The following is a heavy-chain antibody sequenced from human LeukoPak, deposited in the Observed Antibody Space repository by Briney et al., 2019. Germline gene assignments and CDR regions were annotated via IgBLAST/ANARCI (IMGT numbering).Heavy chain of an antibody. V-gene: IGHV7-4-1*02. J-gene: IGHJ4*02. Sequence: ASVKVSCKASGYTFTSYAMNWVRQAPGQGLEWMGWINTNTGNPTYAQGFTGRFVFSLDTSVSTAYLQISSLKAEDTAVYYCAREVPNRSLMGQWLVPGYFDYWGQGTLVTVSS. D-gene: IGHD6-19*01. CDR3: AREVPNRSLMGQWLVPGYFDY. CDR1: GYTFTSYA. CDR2: INTNTGNP.